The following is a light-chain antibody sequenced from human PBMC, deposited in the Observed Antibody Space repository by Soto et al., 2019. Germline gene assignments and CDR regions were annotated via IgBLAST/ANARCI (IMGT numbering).Light chain of an antibody. CDR2: KAS. V-gene: IGKV1-5*03. J-gene: IGKJ4*01. CDR3: QQYNDLST. Sequence: DIQMTQSPATLSASVGDTVTITCRASQTIGTWLAWYQQKPAKAPKLLIYKASTLESGVPSRFSDSGSGTEFTLTISSLQADDFATYYCQQYNDLSTFGGGTKVDI. CDR1: QTIGTW.